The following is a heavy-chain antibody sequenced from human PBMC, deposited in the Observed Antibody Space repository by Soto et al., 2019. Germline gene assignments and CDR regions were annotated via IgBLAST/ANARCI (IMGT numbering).Heavy chain of an antibody. CDR1: GYTFTSFW. D-gene: IGHD2-15*01. CDR2: MRPSNGNT. V-gene: IGHV1-18*01. Sequence: ASVKVYCKSSGYTFTSFWSSWVRQAPGQGLEWMGWMRPSNGNTKYAQKLQGRVTMTTDTSTSTAYMELRSLRSEDTAVYYCARGGYCSGGSCLELDDWGQGTLVTVS. CDR3: ARGGYCSGGSCLELDD. J-gene: IGHJ4*02.